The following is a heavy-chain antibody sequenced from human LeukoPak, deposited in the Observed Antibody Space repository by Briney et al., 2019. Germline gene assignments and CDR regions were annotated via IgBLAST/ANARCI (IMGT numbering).Heavy chain of an antibody. V-gene: IGHV4-59*12. J-gene: IGHJ6*02. CDR2: IYDSGTSNPT. Sequence: KPSETLSLTCTVTGGSTTRYYWSWIRQSPGKGLEWIGYIYDSGTSNPTTYNPTFKSRVTISLDTSKNQFPLSLRSVTDADTAVYYCANGPASPDGDIVVVPAASLMDVWGQGTTVTVSS. CDR3: ANGPASPDGDIVVVPAASLMDV. CDR1: GGSTTRYY. D-gene: IGHD2-2*01.